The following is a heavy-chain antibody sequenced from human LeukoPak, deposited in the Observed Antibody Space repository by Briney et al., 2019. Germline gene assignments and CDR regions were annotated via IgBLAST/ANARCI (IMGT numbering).Heavy chain of an antibody. CDR2: IGGNGGTT. D-gene: IGHD3-16*01. V-gene: IGHV3-23*01. CDR1: GFTFSTYA. J-gene: IGHJ6*03. CDR3: AKRGGHYYYSSYYMDV. Sequence: GGYLRLSCAASGFTFSTYAMSWVRRAPGKGLELFSAIGGNGGTTYNADSVKGRFTISRDNSRNTLYLQMDSLRAEDTAVYYCAKRGGHYYYSSYYMDVWGKGTTVTVSS.